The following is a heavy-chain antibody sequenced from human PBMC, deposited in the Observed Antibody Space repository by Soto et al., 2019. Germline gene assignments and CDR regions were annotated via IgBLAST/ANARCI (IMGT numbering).Heavy chain of an antibody. Sequence: GGSLRLSCAASGFTFSSYAMHWVCQAPGKGLEWVAVISYDGSNKYYADSVKGRFTISRDNSKNTLYLQMNSLRAEDTAVYYCARSPLYSSSWAYYYGMDVWGQGTTATVSS. D-gene: IGHD6-13*01. CDR1: GFTFSSYA. V-gene: IGHV3-30-3*01. CDR2: ISYDGSNK. CDR3: ARSPLYSSSWAYYYGMDV. J-gene: IGHJ6*02.